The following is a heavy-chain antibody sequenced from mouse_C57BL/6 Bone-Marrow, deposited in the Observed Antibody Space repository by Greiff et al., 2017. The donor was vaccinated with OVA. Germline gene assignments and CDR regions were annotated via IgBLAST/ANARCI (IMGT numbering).Heavy chain of an antibody. Sequence: EVHLVESGGGLVKPGGSLKLSCAASGFTFSDYGMHWVRQAPEKGLEWVAYISSGSSTIYYADTVKGRFTISRDNAKNTLFLQMTSLRSEDTARYYCARRMAKGYFDVWGTGTTVTVSS. D-gene: IGHD1-2*01. CDR1: GFTFSDYG. CDR3: ARRMAKGYFDV. V-gene: IGHV5-17*01. CDR2: ISSGSSTI. J-gene: IGHJ1*03.